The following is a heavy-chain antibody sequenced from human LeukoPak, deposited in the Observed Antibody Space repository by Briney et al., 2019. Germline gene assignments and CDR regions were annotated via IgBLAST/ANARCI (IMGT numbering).Heavy chain of an antibody. V-gene: IGHV3-7*01. CDR2: IKQDGSEK. CDR3: ARDGVAELMSALDY. CDR1: GFTFSSYW. Sequence: GGSLRLSCAASGFTFSSYWMSWVRQAPGKGLEWVANIKQDGSEKYYVDSVKGRFTISRDNAKNSLYLQMNSLRAEDTAVYYCARDGVAELMSALDYWGQGILVTVSS. J-gene: IGHJ4*02. D-gene: IGHD1-26*01.